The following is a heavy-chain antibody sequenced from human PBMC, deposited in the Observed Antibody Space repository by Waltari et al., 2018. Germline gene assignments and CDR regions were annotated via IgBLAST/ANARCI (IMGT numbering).Heavy chain of an antibody. CDR1: GFLFSRYW. CDR2: INYDGRST. D-gene: IGHD6-13*01. V-gene: IGHV3-74*01. J-gene: IGHJ4*02. Sequence: EVQLVESGGGLVQPGGSLSLSCVASGFLFSRYWMDWVRQAPGKGLVWVSRINYDGRSTTYADSVKGRFTISRDNAKNTLYLHMSSLRAEDTAVYYCIRENIAAAGLESWGQGTLVTVSS. CDR3: IRENIAAAGLES.